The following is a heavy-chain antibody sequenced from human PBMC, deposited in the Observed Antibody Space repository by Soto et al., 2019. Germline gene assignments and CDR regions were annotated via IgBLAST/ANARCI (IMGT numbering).Heavy chain of an antibody. Sequence: LLESGGGLVQPGGSLRLSCVASGLSFPNYAMNWVRQAPGKGLEWVSGIGGSGDYTYYADSVKGRFTISRDNSKNTVYLQMNSLRGEDTAVYYCAKGSSSTQFLNYYFYHMDVWGKGTTVSVSS. CDR2: IGGSGDYT. CDR1: GLSFPNYA. V-gene: IGHV3-23*01. CDR3: AKGSSSTQFLNYYFYHMDV. J-gene: IGHJ6*03. D-gene: IGHD2-2*01.